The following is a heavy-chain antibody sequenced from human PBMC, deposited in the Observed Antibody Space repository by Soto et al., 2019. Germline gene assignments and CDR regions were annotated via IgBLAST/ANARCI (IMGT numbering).Heavy chain of an antibody. CDR1: GFSFITYA. CDR2: ISASGDAT. J-gene: IGHJ4*02. D-gene: IGHD2-15*01. V-gene: IGHV3-23*01. CDR3: AILHFGYAERGGYGTH. Sequence: EVQLLESGGDLVQPGGSLRLSCVGSGFSFITYAMSWVRQRPGTGLEWVSDISASGDATEYADSVKGRFTISRDNSKSTLYLQMNSLTAEDTAVYYCAILHFGYAERGGYGTHWGEGTLDSVFS.